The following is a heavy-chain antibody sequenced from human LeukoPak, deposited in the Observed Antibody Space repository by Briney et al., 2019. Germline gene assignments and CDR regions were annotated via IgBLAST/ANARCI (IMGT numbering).Heavy chain of an antibody. CDR2: IHTSGST. D-gene: IGHD2-2*01. CDR1: GDSISSYY. V-gene: IGHV4-4*07. CDR3: ARIVVVPAANQPTYYFDY. J-gene: IGHJ4*02. Sequence: KPSETLSLTCTVSGDSISSYYWSWIRQPAGKGLEWIGRIHTSGSTNHNPSLTSRVTMSVDTSKNQFSLKLTSVTAADTAVYYCARIVVVPAANQPTYYFDYWGQGTLVTVSS.